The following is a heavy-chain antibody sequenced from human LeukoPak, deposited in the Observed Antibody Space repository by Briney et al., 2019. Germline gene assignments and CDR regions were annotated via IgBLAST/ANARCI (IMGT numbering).Heavy chain of an antibody. D-gene: IGHD2-2*01. CDR1: GYTFTTYW. Sequence: GESLKISCQGSGYTFTTYWSGWVRQMPGKGLEWMGIIYPGDSDTRYSPSFQGHVTISADKSINTAYLQWSSLQASDTATYFCARVKLDHTSFDAFDIWGQGTLVTVSS. V-gene: IGHV5-51*01. CDR3: ARVKLDHTSFDAFDI. J-gene: IGHJ3*02. CDR2: IYPGDSDT.